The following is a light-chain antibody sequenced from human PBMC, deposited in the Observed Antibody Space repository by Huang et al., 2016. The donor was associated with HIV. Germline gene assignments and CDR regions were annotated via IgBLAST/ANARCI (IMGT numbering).Light chain of an antibody. V-gene: IGKV3-15*01. Sequence: EIVMTQSPATLSVSPGERATLSCRASQSVSSNLTWYQQKPGQAPRLLIYGASTRATGIPARFSGSGSGTEFILTISSLQSEDFAVYYCQQNNNWPPLFTFGPGTKVDIK. J-gene: IGKJ3*01. CDR2: GAS. CDR1: QSVSSN. CDR3: QQNNNWPPLFT.